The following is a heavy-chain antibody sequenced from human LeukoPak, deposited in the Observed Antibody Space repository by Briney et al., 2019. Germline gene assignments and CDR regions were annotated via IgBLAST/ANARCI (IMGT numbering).Heavy chain of an antibody. CDR1: GFTFSSYA. Sequence: KSGGSLRLSCAASGFTFSSYAMSWVRQAPGKGLEWIGEINHSGSTNYNPSLKSRVTISVDTSKNQFSLKLSSVTAADTAVYYCARVSSSGWYEFDYWGQGTLVTVSS. J-gene: IGHJ4*02. CDR2: INHSGST. CDR3: ARVSSSGWYEFDY. D-gene: IGHD6-19*01. V-gene: IGHV4-34*01.